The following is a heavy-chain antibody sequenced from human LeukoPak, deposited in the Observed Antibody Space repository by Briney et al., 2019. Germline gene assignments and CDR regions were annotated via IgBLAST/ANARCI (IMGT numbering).Heavy chain of an antibody. CDR3: ASEIIFGSFDY. V-gene: IGHV3-23*01. Sequence: GGSLRLSCAASGFTFRSYAMSWVRQAPGKGLEWVSVISGSGDSTYYADSVKGRFTISRDNSKNTLYLQMNSLRAEDTAVYYCASEIIFGSFDYWGQGTLVTVSS. CDR1: GFTFRSYA. D-gene: IGHD3-3*01. CDR2: ISGSGDST. J-gene: IGHJ4*02.